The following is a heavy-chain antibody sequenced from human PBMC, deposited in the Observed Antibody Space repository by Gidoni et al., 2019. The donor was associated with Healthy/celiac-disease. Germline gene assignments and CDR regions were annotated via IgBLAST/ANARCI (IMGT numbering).Heavy chain of an antibody. Sequence: EVQLLESGGGLVQPGGSLRLSCSASGFAFSSNAMSWVRQAPGKGLEWVSAISGSGGSTYYADSVKGRFTISRDNSKNTLYLQMNSLRAEDTAVYYCAKDGGKYSGYDFYYFDYWGQGTLVTVSS. CDR1: GFAFSSNA. J-gene: IGHJ4*02. CDR3: AKDGGKYSGYDFYYFDY. CDR2: ISGSGGST. V-gene: IGHV3-23*01. D-gene: IGHD5-12*01.